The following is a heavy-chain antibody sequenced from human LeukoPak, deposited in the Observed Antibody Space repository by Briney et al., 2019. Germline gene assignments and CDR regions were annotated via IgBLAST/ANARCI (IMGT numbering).Heavy chain of an antibody. CDR2: IYHSGST. Sequence: SETLSLTCTVSGGSISSGGYYWSWIRQPPGKGLEWIGYIYHSGSTYYNPSLKSRVTISVDTSKNQFSLKLSSVTAADTAVYYCARAPEYSGSPGDYWGQGTLVTVSS. D-gene: IGHD1-26*01. CDR3: ARAPEYSGSPGDY. CDR1: GGSISSGGYY. V-gene: IGHV4-30-2*01. J-gene: IGHJ4*02.